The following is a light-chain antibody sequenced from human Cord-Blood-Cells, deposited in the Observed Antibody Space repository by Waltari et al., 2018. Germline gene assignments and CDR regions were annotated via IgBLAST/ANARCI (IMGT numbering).Light chain of an antibody. CDR1: SSDVGGYNY. CDR3: SSYTSSSTLV. CDR2: EVS. V-gene: IGLV2-14*01. Sequence: QSALPQPASVSGSPGQSITISCPGTSSDVGGYNYVSWDQQHPGKAPKLMIYEVSNRPSGVSNRFSGSKSGNTASLTISGLQAEDEADYYCSSYTSSSTLVFGTGTKVTVL. J-gene: IGLJ1*01.